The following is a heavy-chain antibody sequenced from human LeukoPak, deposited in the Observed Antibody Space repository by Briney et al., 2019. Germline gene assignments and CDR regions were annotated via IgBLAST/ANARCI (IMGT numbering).Heavy chain of an antibody. CDR1: GFTFSSYA. CDR2: ISGSGGST. V-gene: IGHV3-23*01. D-gene: IGHD4/OR15-4a*01. J-gene: IGHJ4*02. Sequence: GGSLRLSCAASGFTFSSYAMTWVRQAPGRGLEWVSSISGSGGSTYYADSVKGRFTISRDNSKNTLYLQMNSLRAEDTAMYYCARVRDYGTFDYWGQGTLVTVSS. CDR3: ARVRDYGTFDY.